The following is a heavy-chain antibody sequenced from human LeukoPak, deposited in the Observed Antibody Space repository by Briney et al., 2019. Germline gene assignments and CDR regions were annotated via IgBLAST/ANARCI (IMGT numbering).Heavy chain of an antibody. D-gene: IGHD3-3*01. CDR2: MSYDGSNK. V-gene: IGHV3-30-3*01. CDR3: ARDRDVLRFLEWLLPGYGMDV. Sequence: GGSLRLSCAASGFTFSSYAMHWVRQAPGKGLEWVAVMSYDGSNKYYADSVKGRFTISRDNSKNTLYLQMNSLRAEDTAVYYCARDRDVLRFLEWLLPGYGMDVWGQGTTVTVSS. CDR1: GFTFSSYA. J-gene: IGHJ6*02.